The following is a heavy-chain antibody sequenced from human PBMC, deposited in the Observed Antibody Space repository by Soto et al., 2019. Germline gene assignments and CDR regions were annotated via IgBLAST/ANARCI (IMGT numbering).Heavy chain of an antibody. D-gene: IGHD3-10*01. CDR3: ARGMYGSGSYYIGDAFDM. V-gene: IGHV3-23*01. CDR2: ISGRGGDT. J-gene: IGHJ3*02. Sequence: GGSLRLSCAASGFTFSSYAMSWVRQAPGKGLEWVSAISGRGGDTFYADSVKGRFTISRDNSKNTLYLQMNSLRAEDTAVYYCARGMYGSGSYYIGDAFDMWGQGTMVTGSS. CDR1: GFTFSSYA.